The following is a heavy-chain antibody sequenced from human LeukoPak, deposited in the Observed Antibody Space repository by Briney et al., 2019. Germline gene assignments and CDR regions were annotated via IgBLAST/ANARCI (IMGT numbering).Heavy chain of an antibody. D-gene: IGHD3-10*01. CDR2: IRYDGSNK. CDR1: GFTFSSYG. V-gene: IGHV3-30*02. J-gene: IGHJ5*02. Sequence: GGSLRLSCAASGFTFSSYGMHWGRQAPGKGLEWVAFIRYDGSNKYYADSVKGRFTISRDNAKNTLYLQTNSLRAEDTAVYYCARERITMVRGALVTGFDPWGQGTLVTVSS. CDR3: ARERITMVRGALVTGFDP.